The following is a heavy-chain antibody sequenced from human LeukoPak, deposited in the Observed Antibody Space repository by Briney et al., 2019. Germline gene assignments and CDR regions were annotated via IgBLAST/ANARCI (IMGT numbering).Heavy chain of an antibody. CDR2: ISAYNGNT. CDR3: ARHIVVVPAAAGAGMDV. D-gene: IGHD2-2*01. V-gene: IGHV1-18*04. Sequence: ASVKVSCKASGYTFTSYGISWVRQAPGQGLEWMGWISAYNGNTNYAQKIQGRVTMTTDTSTSTAYMELRSLRSDDTAVYYCARHIVVVPAAAGAGMDVWGKGTTVTVSS. J-gene: IGHJ6*04. CDR1: GYTFTSYG.